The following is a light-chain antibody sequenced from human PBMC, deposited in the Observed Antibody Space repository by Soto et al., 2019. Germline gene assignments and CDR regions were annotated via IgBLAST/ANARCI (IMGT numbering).Light chain of an antibody. J-gene: IGKJ4*01. Sequence: EIVMTQSPSTLYVSPGERATLSCRASQSVTSNLAWYQQKPGQAPRPHMYGVSTRATGIPARFGGSGSATEFTLTISSLHSEDFAVYYCQQYSQWPLTFGGGTKVEIK. CDR3: QQYSQWPLT. CDR2: GVS. V-gene: IGKV3-15*01. CDR1: QSVTSN.